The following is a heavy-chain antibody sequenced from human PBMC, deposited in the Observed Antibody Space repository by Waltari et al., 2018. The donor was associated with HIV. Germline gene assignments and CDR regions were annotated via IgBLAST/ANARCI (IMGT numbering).Heavy chain of an antibody. CDR3: ARGALPNWYFDL. D-gene: IGHD3-10*01. V-gene: IGHV3-20*01. CDR1: GFTFDEEG. CDR2: INWNGGST. Sequence: EVQLVESGGGVVRPGGSLRLSCAASGFTFDEEGRRWVRQAPGKGLEWVSGINWNGGSTGYADSVKGRFTISRDNAKNSLYLQMNSLRAEDTALYHCARGALPNWYFDLWGRGTLVTVSS. J-gene: IGHJ2*01.